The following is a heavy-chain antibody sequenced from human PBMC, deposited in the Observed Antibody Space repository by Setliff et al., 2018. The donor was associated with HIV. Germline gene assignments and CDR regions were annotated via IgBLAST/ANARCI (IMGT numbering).Heavy chain of an antibody. V-gene: IGHV1-2*02. Sequence: ASVKVSCKASRYTFTGHYMHWVRQAPGQGLEWVGWINPSSGGANYAQKFQGRVAMTRDTSISTAYMELSRLTSDDTAVYYCARAPANPLIRKPIRLYFYFDIWGRGTLVTVPQ. CDR1: RYTFTGHY. D-gene: IGHD2-21*01. J-gene: IGHJ2*01. CDR2: INPSSGGA. CDR3: ARAPANPLIRKPIRLYFYFDI.